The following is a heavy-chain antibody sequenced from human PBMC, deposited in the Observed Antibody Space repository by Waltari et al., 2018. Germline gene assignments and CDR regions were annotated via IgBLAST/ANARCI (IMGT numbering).Heavy chain of an antibody. D-gene: IGHD3-22*01. J-gene: IGHJ1*01. CDR1: GGSFSDYS. CDR3: ARDLSPYYYDSIRYFQH. V-gene: IGHV4-34*01. CDR2: IKRSGIT. Sequence: QVQLQQWGAGLLKPSETLSLTCAVYGGSFSDYSWSWIRQPPGKGLEWIGEIKRSGITNYNPSLKSRLTISLDTSKNQVSLKLSSVTAADTAFYYCARDLSPYYYDSIRYFQHWGQGTLVTVSS.